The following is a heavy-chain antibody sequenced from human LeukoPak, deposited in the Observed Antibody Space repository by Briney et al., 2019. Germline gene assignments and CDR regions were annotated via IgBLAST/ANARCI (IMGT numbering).Heavy chain of an antibody. Sequence: PGGSLRLSCAASGFTFDDHAMHWVRQAPGKGLEWVAGISWNSGNTGYADSVKGRFTVSRDNAKNSLYLQMNSLRAEDTAVYYCARESGTYYDILTGYFQGYYFDYWGQGTLVTVSS. CDR2: ISWNSGNT. CDR3: ARESGTYYDILTGYFQGYYFDY. J-gene: IGHJ4*02. CDR1: GFTFDDHA. V-gene: IGHV3-9*01. D-gene: IGHD3-9*01.